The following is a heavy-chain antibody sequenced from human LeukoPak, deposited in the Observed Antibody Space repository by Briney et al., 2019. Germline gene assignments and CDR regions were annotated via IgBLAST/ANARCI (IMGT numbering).Heavy chain of an antibody. Sequence: GGSLRLSCAASGFTFSSYWMHWVRQAPGKGLVWVSRINSDGSTTSYADSVKGRFTISRDNAKNTMFLQMNSLRGEDTAVYYCARDRDWYSFESWGQGTLVTVSS. CDR1: GFTFSSYW. CDR2: INSDGSTT. CDR3: ARDRDWYSFES. J-gene: IGHJ4*02. D-gene: IGHD1-26*01. V-gene: IGHV3-74*01.